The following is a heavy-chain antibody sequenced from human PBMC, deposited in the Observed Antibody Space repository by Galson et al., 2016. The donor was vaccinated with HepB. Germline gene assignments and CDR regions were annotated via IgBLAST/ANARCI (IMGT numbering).Heavy chain of an antibody. D-gene: IGHD6-19*01. CDR1: GFKFDDYA. J-gene: IGHJ6*03. CDR2: ISWDSRNI. CDR3: TKAAIAMAPPYYMDV. V-gene: IGHV3-9*01. Sequence: SLRLSCAASGFKFDDYAMHWVRQVPGKGLQWVSGISWDSRNIGYADSVKGRFTIPRDNAKNSLYLQMNSLTTEDTALYYCTKAAIAMAPPYYMDVWGKGTTVTVSS.